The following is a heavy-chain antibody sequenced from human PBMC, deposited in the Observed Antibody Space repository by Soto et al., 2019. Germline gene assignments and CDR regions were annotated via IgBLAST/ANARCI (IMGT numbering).Heavy chain of an antibody. J-gene: IGHJ4*02. CDR2: IVPTVDTS. CDR3: VRVVAIPGYPDN. Sequence: QVQLVQSGAEVRQPASSVKVSCKTSGATFSSYAITWVRQAPGQGLEWMGGIVPTVDTSTYAQKFQGRVTITADKYTNTVDMEVSSLRSDDTAVYYCVRVVAIPGYPDNWGQGTLVTVSS. V-gene: IGHV1-69*14. CDR1: GATFSSYA. D-gene: IGHD5-12*01.